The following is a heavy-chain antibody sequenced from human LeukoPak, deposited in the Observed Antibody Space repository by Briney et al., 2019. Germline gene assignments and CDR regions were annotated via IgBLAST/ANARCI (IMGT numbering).Heavy chain of an antibody. Sequence: GGSLRLSCAASEFSFSNYGAHWVRQAPGKGLEGVAFIRYDGSNEYYADSVKGRFTISRDNSKNTLYLQMNSLRTEDTAIYYCAKDRSLFGVVTKNRWFDYWGQGTLVTVSS. V-gene: IGHV3-30*02. CDR1: EFSFSNYG. J-gene: IGHJ4*02. D-gene: IGHD3-3*01. CDR3: AKDRSLFGVVTKNRWFDY. CDR2: IRYDGSNE.